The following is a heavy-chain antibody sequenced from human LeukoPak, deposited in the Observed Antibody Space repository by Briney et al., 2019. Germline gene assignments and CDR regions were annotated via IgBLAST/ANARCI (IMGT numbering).Heavy chain of an antibody. Sequence: ASVKVSCKVSGYTLTELSMHWVRQAPGQGLEWMGIINPSGGSTSYAQKFQGRVTMTRDTSTSTVYMELSSLRSEDTAVYYCARGTSPVTTCSPCDYWGQGTLVTVSS. CDR3: ARGTSPVTTCSPCDY. D-gene: IGHD4-17*01. CDR2: INPSGGST. J-gene: IGHJ4*02. V-gene: IGHV1-46*01. CDR1: GYTLTELS.